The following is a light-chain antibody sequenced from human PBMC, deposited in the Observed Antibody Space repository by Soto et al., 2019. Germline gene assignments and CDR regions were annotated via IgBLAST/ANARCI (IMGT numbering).Light chain of an antibody. J-gene: IGLJ1*01. CDR3: SSYAGSNNFV. V-gene: IGLV2-8*01. CDR2: EVS. Sequence: QSALTQPPSASGSPGQSVTISCTGTSSDVGGYNYVSWYQQHPGKAPKPMIYEVSERPSGVPDRFSGSKSSNTASLTVSGLQAEDEADYYCSSYAGSNNFVFGTGTKV. CDR1: SSDVGGYNY.